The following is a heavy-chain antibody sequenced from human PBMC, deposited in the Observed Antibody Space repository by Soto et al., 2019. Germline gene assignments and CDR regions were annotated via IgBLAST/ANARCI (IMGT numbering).Heavy chain of an antibody. CDR1: GGSISSYY. V-gene: IGHV4-59*01. CDR3: ARAYNYGYDIYFDY. D-gene: IGHD3-10*01. CDR2: FYYSGST. J-gene: IGHJ4*02. Sequence: PSETLSLTCTVSGGSISSYYWSWIRQPPGNVLEWFVYFYYSGSTNYNPSLKSRVTISVDTSKNQFSLKLSSVTAADTAVYYCARAYNYGYDIYFDYWGQGTLVTVSS.